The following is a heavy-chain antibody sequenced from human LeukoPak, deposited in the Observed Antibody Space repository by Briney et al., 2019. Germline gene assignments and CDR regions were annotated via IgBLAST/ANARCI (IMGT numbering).Heavy chain of an antibody. CDR2: INPNSGGT. Sequence: ASVKVSCKASGYTFTGYYMHWVRQAPGQALEWMGWINPNSGGTNYAQKFQGRVTMTRDTSISTAYMELSRLRSDDTAVYYCARKSGSSLSPYAFDIWGQGTMVTVSS. CDR1: GYTFTGYY. J-gene: IGHJ3*02. CDR3: ARKSGSSLSPYAFDI. D-gene: IGHD1-26*01. V-gene: IGHV1-2*02.